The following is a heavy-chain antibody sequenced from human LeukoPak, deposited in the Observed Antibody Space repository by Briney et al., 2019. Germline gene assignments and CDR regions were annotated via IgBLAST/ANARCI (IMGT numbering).Heavy chain of an antibody. D-gene: IGHD3-9*01. J-gene: IGHJ4*02. CDR2: ISAYNGNT. V-gene: IGHV1-18*01. Sequence: ASVKVSRKASGYTFTSYGISWVRQAPGQGLEWMGWISAYNGNTNYAQKLQGRVTMTTDTSTSTAYMELRSLRSDDTAVYYCARDGQYYDILTGHDYWGQGTLVTVSS. CDR3: ARDGQYYDILTGHDY. CDR1: GYTFTSYG.